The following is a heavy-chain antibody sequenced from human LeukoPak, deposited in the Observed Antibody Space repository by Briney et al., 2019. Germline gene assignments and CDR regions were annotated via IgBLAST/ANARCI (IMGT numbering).Heavy chain of an antibody. V-gene: IGHV4-59*01. CDR2: IYYSGGT. CDR3: ARGRGTYQLDY. J-gene: IGHJ4*02. CDR1: GVCISGYY. Sequence: KTSGTLCLSCAVSGVCISGYYWSWVRQPPGKGLEWIGDIYYSGGTNYNPCPKSGVTISVDTTKLQFSLKLRSVTATDTAVYYSARGRGTYQLDYWGQGTLVTVSS. D-gene: IGHD3-16*01.